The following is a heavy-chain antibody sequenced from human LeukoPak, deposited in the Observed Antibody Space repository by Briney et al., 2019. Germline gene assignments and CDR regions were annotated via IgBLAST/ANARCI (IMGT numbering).Heavy chain of an antibody. J-gene: IGHJ3*02. V-gene: IGHV4-59*01. D-gene: IGHD1-14*01. CDR3: AREPVEDAFDI. CDR1: GGSISSYY. CDR2: IYYSGGT. Sequence: SETLSLTCTVSGGSISSYYWSWIRQPPGKGLEWIGYIYYSGGTNYNPSLKSRVTISVDTSKNQFSLKLSSVTAADTAVYYCAREPVEDAFDIWGQGTMVTVSS.